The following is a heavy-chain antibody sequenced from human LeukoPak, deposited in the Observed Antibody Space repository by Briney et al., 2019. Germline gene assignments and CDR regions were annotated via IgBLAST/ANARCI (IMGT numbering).Heavy chain of an antibody. Sequence: SVKVSCKASGGTFSSYTISWVRQAPGQGLEWMGRIIPILGIANYAQKFQGRVTITADKSTSTAYMELSSLRSEDTAVYYCARARGDYDSSGYYYYHYGMDVWGQGTTVTVSS. D-gene: IGHD3-22*01. V-gene: IGHV1-69*02. CDR3: ARARGDYDSSGYYYYHYGMDV. CDR2: IIPILGIA. CDR1: GGTFSSYT. J-gene: IGHJ6*02.